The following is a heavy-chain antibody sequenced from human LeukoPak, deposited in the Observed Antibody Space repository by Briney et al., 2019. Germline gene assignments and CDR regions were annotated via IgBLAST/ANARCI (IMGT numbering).Heavy chain of an antibody. CDR3: ARQRAHGTWAFDY. V-gene: IGHV4-39*01. CDR2: VYHSVGI. Sequence: SETLSLTCTVSRGSISSRSDYWWAWIRQPPGHGLEWIGSVYHSVGIYYNPPLKSRLTISVDTSKDHFSLNLASVTAADTAVYYCARQRAHGTWAFDYWGQGTMLTVSS. D-gene: IGHD1-26*01. CDR1: RGSISSRSDY. J-gene: IGHJ4*02.